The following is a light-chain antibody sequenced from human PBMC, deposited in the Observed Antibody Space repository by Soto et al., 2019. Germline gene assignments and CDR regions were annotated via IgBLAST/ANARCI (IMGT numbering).Light chain of an antibody. CDR1: SSDIGSYNY. V-gene: IGLV2-14*03. CDR3: SSCTSSSTI. Sequence: QSALTQPASVSGSPGQSITISCTGTSSDIGSYNYVSWYQHHPGRVPQLLIYDVSYRPSGISNRFSGSKSGNTASQTISGLQAEDEADYYCSSCTSSSTIFGGGTKLTVL. CDR2: DVS. J-gene: IGLJ2*01.